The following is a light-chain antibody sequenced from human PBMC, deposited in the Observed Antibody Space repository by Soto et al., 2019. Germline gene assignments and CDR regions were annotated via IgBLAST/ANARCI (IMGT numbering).Light chain of an antibody. CDR1: NNDVGNYNY. V-gene: IGLV2-14*01. Sequence: SALAQSSSLSGSPGQSITLSCPGNNNDVGNYNYVSWYQQHPGEVPKLITFNVNNRPSGVSNRFSGSKSGNTASLTISGLQAEDEADYYCSSFTSSTTYVFGTGTKVTVL. CDR3: SSFTSSTTYV. CDR2: NVN. J-gene: IGLJ1*01.